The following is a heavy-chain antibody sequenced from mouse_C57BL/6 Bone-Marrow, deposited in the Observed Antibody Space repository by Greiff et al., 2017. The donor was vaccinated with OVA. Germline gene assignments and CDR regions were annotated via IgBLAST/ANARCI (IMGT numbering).Heavy chain of an antibody. D-gene: IGHD2-1*01. CDR2: IYPRSGNT. Sequence: QVQLQQSGAELARPGASVKLSCKASGYTFTSYGISWVKQRTGQGLEWIGEIYPRSGNTYYNEKFKGKATLTADKSSSTAYMELRSLTSEDSAVYFCARDDYYGNFYFDYWGKGTTLTVSS. CDR1: GYTFTSYG. CDR3: ARDDYYGNFYFDY. V-gene: IGHV1-81*01. J-gene: IGHJ2*01.